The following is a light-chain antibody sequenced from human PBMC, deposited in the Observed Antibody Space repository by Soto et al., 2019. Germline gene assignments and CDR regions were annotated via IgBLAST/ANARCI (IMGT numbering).Light chain of an antibody. V-gene: IGKV1-5*03. J-gene: IGKJ1*01. CDR3: QHYNSWA. CDR1: QTIGAF. CDR2: KAS. Sequence: QMTQSPSTLSASVGERVTITCRASQTIGAFLAWYQLKPGKAPNLLISKASNLQDGVPSRFSGSGSGTEFTLTITSLQPDDFANYYCQHYNSWAFGQGTKVEIK.